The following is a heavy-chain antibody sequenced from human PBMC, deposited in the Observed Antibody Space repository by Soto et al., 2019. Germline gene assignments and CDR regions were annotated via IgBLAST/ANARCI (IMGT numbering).Heavy chain of an antibody. CDR3: ASFNLGYCSGGTCYY. V-gene: IGHV4-4*02. CDR1: SGSIDNVYW. J-gene: IGHJ4*01. CDR2: TSHDGVT. Sequence: PSGTLPLTCAVSSGSIDNVYWWSWVRQSPGKGLEWIGETSHDGVTNYNPSLEGRVTISIDKSKNQFSLELNSVTAADTAVYYCASFNLGYCSGGTCYYWGHGTLVTVSS. D-gene: IGHD2-15*01.